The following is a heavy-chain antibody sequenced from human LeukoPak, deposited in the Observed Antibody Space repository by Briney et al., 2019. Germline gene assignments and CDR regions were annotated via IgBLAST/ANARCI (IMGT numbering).Heavy chain of an antibody. CDR3: AREVDSSGWWGNIDY. CDR1: GFTFSSYG. J-gene: IGHJ4*02. Sequence: RSGGSLRLSCAASGFTFSSYGMNWVRQAPGKGLEWVSSISSSSSYIYYADSVKGRFTISRDNAKNSLYLQMNSLRAEDTAVYYCAREVDSSGWWGNIDYWGQGTLVTVSS. D-gene: IGHD6-19*01. V-gene: IGHV3-21*01. CDR2: ISSSSSYI.